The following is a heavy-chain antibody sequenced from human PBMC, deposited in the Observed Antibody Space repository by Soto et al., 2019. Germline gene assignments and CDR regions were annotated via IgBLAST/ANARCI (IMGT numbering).Heavy chain of an antibody. J-gene: IGHJ6*02. CDR1: GYTFTSYG. D-gene: IGHD3-3*01. Sequence: ASVKVSCKASGYTFTSYGISWVRQAPGQGLEWMGWISAYNGNTNYAQKLQGRVTMTTDTSTSTAYMELRSLRSDDTAVYYCARLFFGVVTPLYGMDAWGQGTTVTVSS. V-gene: IGHV1-18*01. CDR2: ISAYNGNT. CDR3: ARLFFGVVTPLYGMDA.